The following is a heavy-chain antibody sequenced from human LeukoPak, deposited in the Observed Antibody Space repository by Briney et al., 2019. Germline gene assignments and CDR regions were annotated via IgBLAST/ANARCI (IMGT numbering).Heavy chain of an antibody. Sequence: SETLSLTCTVSGGSISSSSYYWGWIGQPPGKGLEWIGSIYYSGSTYYNPSLKSRVTISVDTSKNQFSLKLSSVTAADTAVYYCAREGSSSGWFFDYWGQGTLVTVSS. V-gene: IGHV4-39*02. CDR3: AREGSSSGWFFDY. J-gene: IGHJ4*02. CDR1: GGSISSSSYY. CDR2: IYYSGST. D-gene: IGHD6-19*01.